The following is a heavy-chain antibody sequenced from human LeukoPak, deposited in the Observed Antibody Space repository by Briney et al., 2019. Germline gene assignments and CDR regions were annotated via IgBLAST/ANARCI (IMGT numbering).Heavy chain of an antibody. Sequence: PSETLSLTCTVSGGSISSYYWSWIRQPPGKGLEWIGEINHSGSTNYNPSLKSRVTISVDTSKNQFSLKLSSVTAADTAVYYCARGGIYYDSSGYLYNWFDPWGQGTLVTVSS. CDR3: ARGGIYYDSSGYLYNWFDP. CDR1: GGSISSYY. CDR2: INHSGST. V-gene: IGHV4-34*01. J-gene: IGHJ5*02. D-gene: IGHD3-22*01.